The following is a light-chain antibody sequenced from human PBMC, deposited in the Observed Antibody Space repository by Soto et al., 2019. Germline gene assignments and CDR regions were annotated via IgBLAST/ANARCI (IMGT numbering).Light chain of an antibody. V-gene: IGKV3D-15*01. CDR3: QQYNSWPST. Sequence: IVMTQSPATLSVSPGERITLSCRASQSISINLDWYQQKPGQAPRLLINRSSTRATDIPARFSGSGSGTELTLTISSLQSEDFSVYYCQQYNSWPSTFGQGTKVEIK. CDR2: RSS. J-gene: IGKJ1*01. CDR1: QSISIN.